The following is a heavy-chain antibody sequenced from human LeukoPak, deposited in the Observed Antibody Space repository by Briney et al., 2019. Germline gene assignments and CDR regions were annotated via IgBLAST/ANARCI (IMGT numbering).Heavy chain of an antibody. J-gene: IGHJ4*02. CDR1: GFTFNSYT. CDR2: ISSSSSRSSYI. D-gene: IGHD3-22*01. V-gene: IGHV3-21*01. Sequence: PGGSLRLSCAASGFTFNSYTMNWVRQAAGKGLEWVSSISSSSSRSSYIYYADSVKGRFTISRDNAKNSLYLQMNSLRAEDTAVYYCARDRSGDTMIYDYWGQGTLVTVSS. CDR3: ARDRSGDTMIYDY.